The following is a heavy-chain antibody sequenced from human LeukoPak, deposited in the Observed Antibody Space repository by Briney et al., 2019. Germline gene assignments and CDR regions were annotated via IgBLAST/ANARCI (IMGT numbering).Heavy chain of an antibody. D-gene: IGHD1-26*01. CDR2: INHSGST. J-gene: IGHJ4*02. V-gene: IGHV4-34*01. CDR1: GGSFSGYY. Sequence: SETLSLTCAVYGGSFSGYYWSWIRQPPGKGLEWIGEINHSGSTNYNPSLKSRVTISVDTSKNQFSLKLSSVTAADTAVYYRAMTISGSSIFDYWGQGTLVTVSS. CDR3: AMTISGSSIFDY.